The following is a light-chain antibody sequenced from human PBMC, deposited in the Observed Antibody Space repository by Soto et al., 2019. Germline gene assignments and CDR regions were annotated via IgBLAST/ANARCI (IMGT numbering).Light chain of an antibody. J-gene: IGKJ1*01. Sequence: DIPMTQSPSSLSASVGDRVTITCRASQDISNYLAWYQQKPGKVPKLLIYGASTLQSGVLSRFSGSGSGTDFTLTISSLQTEDVATYYCQNYNRAPWTFGQGTKVESK. CDR1: QDISNY. V-gene: IGKV1-27*01. CDR3: QNYNRAPWT. CDR2: GAS.